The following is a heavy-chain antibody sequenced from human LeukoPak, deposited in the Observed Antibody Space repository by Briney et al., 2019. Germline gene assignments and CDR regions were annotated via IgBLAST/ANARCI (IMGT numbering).Heavy chain of an antibody. J-gene: IGHJ2*01. Sequence: SETLSLTCAVYGGSFSGYYWSWIRQPPGKGLEWIGEINHSGSTNYNPSLKSRVTISVDTSKNQFSLKLSSVTAADTAVYYCARRNGYYYGSGSELDWYFDLWGRGTLVTVSS. CDR1: GGSFSGYY. D-gene: IGHD3-10*01. CDR3: ARRNGYYYGSGSELDWYFDL. V-gene: IGHV4-34*01. CDR2: INHSGST.